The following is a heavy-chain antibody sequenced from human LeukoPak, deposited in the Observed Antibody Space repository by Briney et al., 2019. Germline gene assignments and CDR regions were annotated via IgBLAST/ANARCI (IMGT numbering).Heavy chain of an antibody. CDR2: INPNSGAT. J-gene: IGHJ6*02. Sequence: ASVKVSCKASGYTFTTYYMHWVRQAPGQGFEWMGWINPNSGATGYAQKFQGRVTMTRDTSISTAYMELSRLRSDDTAVYYCARGSYTVTPGMDVWGQGTTVTVSS. D-gene: IGHD4-11*01. CDR3: ARGSYTVTPGMDV. CDR1: GYTFTTYY. V-gene: IGHV1-2*02.